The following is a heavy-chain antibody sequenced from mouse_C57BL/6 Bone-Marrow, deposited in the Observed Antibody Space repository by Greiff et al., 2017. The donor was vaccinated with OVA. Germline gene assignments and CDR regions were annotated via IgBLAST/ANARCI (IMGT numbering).Heavy chain of an antibody. CDR3: TILFYYCNYAFAY. CDR2: IDPENGDT. V-gene: IGHV14-4*01. CDR1: GFNIKDDY. J-gene: IGHJ3*01. Sequence: EVQLQQSGAELVRPGASVKLSCTASGFNIKDDYMHWVKQRPEQGLEWIGWIDPENGDTEYASKFQGKATITADTSSNTAYLQLSSLTSEDTAVYYCTILFYYCNYAFAYWGQGTLVTVSA. D-gene: IGHD2-1*01.